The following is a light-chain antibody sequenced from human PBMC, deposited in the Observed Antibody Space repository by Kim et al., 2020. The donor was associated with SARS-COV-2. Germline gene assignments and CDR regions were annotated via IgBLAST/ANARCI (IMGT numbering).Light chain of an antibody. CDR2: WAS. J-gene: IGKJ4*01. CDR3: QQYYSSPPT. V-gene: IGKV4-1*01. CDR1: QSVLQSSNNKNY. Sequence: DIVMTQSPDSLAVSLGERATINCKSSQSVLQSSNNKNYLAWYQQKPGQPPKLLIYWASTRESGVPDRFSGSGSGTDFTLTISSLQAEDVAVYYCQQYYSSPPTFGGGTKVDIK.